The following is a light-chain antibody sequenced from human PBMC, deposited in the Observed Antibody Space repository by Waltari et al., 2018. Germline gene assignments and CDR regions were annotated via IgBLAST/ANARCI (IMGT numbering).Light chain of an antibody. CDR1: QGISHS. V-gene: IGKV1-NL1*01. CDR2: AAS. CDR3: LQYYSIALN. J-gene: IGKJ4*01. Sequence: IQMTQSPSSLSASVGDRVTITCRASQGISHSLAWYQQKPGKAPKLLLYAASRVEYGVPSRFSGSGSGTDYTLTISSLQPEDVATYYCLQYYSIALNFGGGTKVEIK.